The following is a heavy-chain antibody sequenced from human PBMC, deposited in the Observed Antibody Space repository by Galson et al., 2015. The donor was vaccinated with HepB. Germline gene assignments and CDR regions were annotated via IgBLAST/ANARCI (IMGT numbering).Heavy chain of an antibody. CDR1: GGSISSYY. Sequence: ETLSLTCTVSGGSISSYYWSWIRQPPGKGLEWIGYIYYSGSTNYNPSLKSRVTISVDTSKNQFSLKLSSVAAADTAVYYCARRRIAAAGPFDYWGQGTLVTVSS. D-gene: IGHD6-13*01. J-gene: IGHJ4*02. CDR3: ARRRIAAAGPFDY. CDR2: IYYSGST. V-gene: IGHV4-59*08.